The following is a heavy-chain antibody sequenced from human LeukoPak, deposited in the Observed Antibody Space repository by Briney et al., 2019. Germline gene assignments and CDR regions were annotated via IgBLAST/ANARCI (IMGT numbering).Heavy chain of an antibody. CDR3: ARGRSVYDSSGYYRLFDY. V-gene: IGHV3-48*03. Sequence: PGGSLRLSCAASGFTFSSYAMNWVRQAPGKGLEWVSYISSSGSTIYYADSVKGRFTISRDNAKNSLYLQMNSLRAEDTAVYYCARGRSVYDSSGYYRLFDYWGQGTLVTVSS. CDR2: ISSSGSTI. J-gene: IGHJ4*02. CDR1: GFTFSSYA. D-gene: IGHD3-22*01.